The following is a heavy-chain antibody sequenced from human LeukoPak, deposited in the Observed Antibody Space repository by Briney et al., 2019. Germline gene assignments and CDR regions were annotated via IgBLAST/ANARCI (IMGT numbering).Heavy chain of an antibody. CDR2: ISGICGST. D-gene: IGHD3-3*01. V-gene: IGHV3-23*01. CDR1: GFTFTSYA. J-gene: IGHJ4*02. CDR3: AKVEGDY. Sequence: GGPLRLSCAASGFTFTSYAMSWVRQAPGKGLEWVSAISGICGSTYYADSVKGRFPISRDNSKNTLCLQRNSLRAEDTAVYYCAKVEGDYWGQGTLVTVSS.